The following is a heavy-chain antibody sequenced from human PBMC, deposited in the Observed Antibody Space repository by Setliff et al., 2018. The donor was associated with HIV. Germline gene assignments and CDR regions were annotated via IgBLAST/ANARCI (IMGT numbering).Heavy chain of an antibody. CDR2: MNPDGSNT. CDR3: ARSLCYYDSCGYYYNY. CDR1: GYTFTSHW. J-gene: IGHJ4*02. Sequence: GESLKISCKGAGYTFTSHWIGWVRQRPGKGLEWMGIMNPDGSNTRYSPSFQGQVTISVDESISTAYLQWSSLKASDTAMYYCARSLCYYDSCGYYYNYWGQGTLVTVSS. D-gene: IGHD3-22*01. V-gene: IGHV5-51*01.